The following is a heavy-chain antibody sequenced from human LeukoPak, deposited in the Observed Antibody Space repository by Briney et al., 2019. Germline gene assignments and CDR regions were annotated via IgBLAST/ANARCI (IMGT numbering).Heavy chain of an antibody. Sequence: PSETLSLTCAVSGGSISSSNWWSWVRQPPGKGLEWIGEIYHSGSTNYNPSLKSRVTISVDKSKNQFSLKLSSVTAADTAVYHCARFSGVRGVIPYFDYWGQGTLVTVSS. D-gene: IGHD3-10*01. CDR3: ARFSGVRGVIPYFDY. CDR2: IYHSGST. J-gene: IGHJ4*02. CDR1: GGSISSSNW. V-gene: IGHV4-4*02.